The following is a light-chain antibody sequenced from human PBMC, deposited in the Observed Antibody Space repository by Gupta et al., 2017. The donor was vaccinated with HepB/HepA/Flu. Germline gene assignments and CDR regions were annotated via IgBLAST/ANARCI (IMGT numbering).Light chain of an antibody. CDR2: LGS. V-gene: IGKV2-28*01. CDR3: MQTLQTPRT. J-gene: IGKJ1*01. CDR1: QSLLHSDGYNY. Sequence: DIVMTQSPLSLPVTPGEPASISCRSSQSLLHSDGYNYLDWYLQRPGQSPQLLIYLGSDRASGVPDRFSGSGSATDFTLKISRLEAEDVGVYYCMQTLQTPRTFGQGTKVEI.